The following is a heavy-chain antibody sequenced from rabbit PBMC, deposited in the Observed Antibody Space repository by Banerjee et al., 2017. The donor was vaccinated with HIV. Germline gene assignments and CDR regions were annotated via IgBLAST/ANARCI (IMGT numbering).Heavy chain of an antibody. J-gene: IGHJ2*01. CDR3: ARDPYVVHSGSDNGSI. CDR2: IYAGSSGST. CDR1: GFSFSSSYF. D-gene: IGHD1-1*01. Sequence: QSLEESGGGLVKPGGSLTLTCTASGFSFSSSYFLCWVRQAPGKGLEWIACIYAGSSGSTYYASWAKGRFTISKTSSTTVTLQMTSLTAADTATYFCARDPYVVHSGSDNGSIWGPGTLVTVS. V-gene: IGHV1S40*01.